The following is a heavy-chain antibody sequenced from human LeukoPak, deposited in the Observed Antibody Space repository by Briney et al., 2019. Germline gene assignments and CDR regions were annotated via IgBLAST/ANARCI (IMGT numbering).Heavy chain of an antibody. Sequence: AASVKVSCKASGYTFTSYGMNWVRQAPGQGLEWMGWINPNSGGTNYAQKFQGRVTMTRDTSISTAHMELSRLRSDDTAVYYCARPLRRYGNAFDIWGQGTMVTVSS. CDR3: ARPLRRYGNAFDI. CDR1: GYTFTSYG. J-gene: IGHJ3*02. V-gene: IGHV1-2*02. D-gene: IGHD5-18*01. CDR2: INPNSGGT.